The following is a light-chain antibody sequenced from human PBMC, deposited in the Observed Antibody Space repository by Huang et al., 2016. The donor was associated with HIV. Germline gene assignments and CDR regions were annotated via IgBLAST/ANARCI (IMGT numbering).Light chain of an antibody. J-gene: IGKJ4*01. V-gene: IGKV3-20*01. CDR1: QSVSITY. Sequence: EIVLTQSPGTLSLSPGARATLSCRAIQSVSITYLAWYQQKPGQLPRLLLSRASPRATGIPDRFSCSGSGTDFTLTISRLEPEDFAVYYCQQYGNSRVTFGGGTKVEI. CDR3: QQYGNSRVT. CDR2: RAS.